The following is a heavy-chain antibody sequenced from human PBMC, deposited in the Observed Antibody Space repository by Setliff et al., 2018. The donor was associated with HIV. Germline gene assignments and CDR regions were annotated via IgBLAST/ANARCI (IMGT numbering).Heavy chain of an antibody. Sequence: SETLSLTCTVSGGSISSYHWSWIRQPPGKGLEWIGYVYYTGSTNYNPSLKSRVTISIETSKSQFSLKLSAVTAADTAVYYCARHQGKYYDSSGYSGWFFDLWGRGTLVTVSS. D-gene: IGHD3-22*01. J-gene: IGHJ2*01. CDR2: VYYTGST. CDR1: GGSISSYH. CDR3: ARHQGKYYDSSGYSGWFFDL. V-gene: IGHV4-59*08.